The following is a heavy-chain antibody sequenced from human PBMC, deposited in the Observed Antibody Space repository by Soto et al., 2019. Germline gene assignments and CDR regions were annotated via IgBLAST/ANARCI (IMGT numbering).Heavy chain of an antibody. V-gene: IGHV4-59*01. J-gene: IGHJ4*02. CDR2: IYYSGSS. CDR3: ARGPLRDVYSD. Sequence: QVQLQESGPELVKPSETLSLTCTVSGGSISSYYWSWIRQPPGKGLEWIGYIYYSGSSNYNPSLKSRVTISVDTSKSQFSLKLSSVTAADTAVYYCARGPLRDVYSDWGQGTLVTVSS. D-gene: IGHD4-4*01. CDR1: GGSISSYY.